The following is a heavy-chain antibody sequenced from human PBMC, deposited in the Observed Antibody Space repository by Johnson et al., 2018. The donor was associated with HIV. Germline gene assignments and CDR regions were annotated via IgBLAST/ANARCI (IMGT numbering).Heavy chain of an antibody. J-gene: IGHJ3*02. CDR3: ARDASYYGSANDAFDI. Sequence: VQLVESGGGLVQTGGSLRLSCAASGFTVSSNYMTWVRQAPGKGLEWVSVIYSGGSTYYADSVKGGFTISRDNSKNTLYLQMNSLRAEDTAVYYCARDASYYGSANDAFDIWGQGTMVTVSS. D-gene: IGHD3-10*01. V-gene: IGHV3-66*01. CDR2: IYSGGST. CDR1: GFTVSSNY.